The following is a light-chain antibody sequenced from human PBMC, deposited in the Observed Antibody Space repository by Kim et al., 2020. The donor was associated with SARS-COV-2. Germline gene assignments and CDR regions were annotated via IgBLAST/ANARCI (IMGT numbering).Light chain of an antibody. V-gene: IGLV3-19*01. CDR2: GKN. Sequence: ALGQTVGITCQGDSLRSYYASWYQQKPGQAPVLVIYGKNNRPSGIPDRFSGSSSGNTASLTITGAQAEDEADYYCNSRDSSGNLWVFGGGTQLTVL. J-gene: IGLJ3*02. CDR1: SLRSYY. CDR3: NSRDSSGNLWV.